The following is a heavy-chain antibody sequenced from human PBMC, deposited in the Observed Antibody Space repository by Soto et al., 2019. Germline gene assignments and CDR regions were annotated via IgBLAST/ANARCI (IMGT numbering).Heavy chain of an antibody. V-gene: IGHV4-30-4*01. CDR2: IYYSGST. J-gene: IGHJ6*04. D-gene: IGHD6-13*01. Sequence: SETLSLTCTVSGGSISSGDYYWSWIRQPPGKGLEWIGYIYYSGSTYYNPSLKSRVTISVDTSKNQFSLKLSSVTAADTAVYYCARESGSSWSVYYYYYGMDVWVKRTTVAVSS. CDR1: GGSISSGDYY. CDR3: ARESGSSWSVYYYYYGMDV.